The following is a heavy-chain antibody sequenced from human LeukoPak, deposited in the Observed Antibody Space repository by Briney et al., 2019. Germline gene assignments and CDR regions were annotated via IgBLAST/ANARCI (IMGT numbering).Heavy chain of an antibody. V-gene: IGHV3-21*01. D-gene: IGHD2-21*02. CDR3: ARAPLAYCGGDCYSDSEFDY. CDR1: GFTFSSYS. Sequence: GGSLRLSCAASGFTFSSYSMNWVRQAPGKGLEWVSSISSSRSYIYYADSVKGRFTISRDNAKNSLYLQMNSLRAEDTAVYYCARAPLAYCGGDCYSDSEFDYWGQGTLVTVSS. CDR2: ISSSRSYI. J-gene: IGHJ4*02.